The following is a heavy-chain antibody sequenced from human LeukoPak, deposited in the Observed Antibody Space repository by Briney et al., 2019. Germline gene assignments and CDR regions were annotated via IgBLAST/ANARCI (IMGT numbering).Heavy chain of an antibody. D-gene: IGHD3-10*01. CDR3: ARAKPKNMVRGLIMRRESRYYFDY. CDR1: GYSFTSYR. CDR2: IYPGDSDT. V-gene: IGHV5-51*01. J-gene: IGHJ4*02. Sequence: GESLKISCKGSGYSFTSYRIGWVRQMPGKGLEWMGIIYPGDSDTRYSPSFQGQVTISADKSISTAYLQWSSLKASDTAMYYCARAKPKNMVRGLIMRRESRYYFDYWGQGTLVTVSS.